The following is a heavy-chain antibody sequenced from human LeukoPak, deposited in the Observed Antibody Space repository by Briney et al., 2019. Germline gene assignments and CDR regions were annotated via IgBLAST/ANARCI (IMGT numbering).Heavy chain of an antibody. J-gene: IGHJ6*03. CDR2: ISYDGSNK. D-gene: IGHD3-16*01. Sequence: SGGSLRLSCAASGFTFSSYGMHWVRQAPGKGLEWVAVISYDGSNKYYADSVKGRFTISRDNSKNTLYLQMNSLRAEDTAVYYCWGDPPYYYYYMDVWGKGTTVTVSS. CDR3: WGDPPYYYYYMDV. V-gene: IGHV3-30*03. CDR1: GFTFSSYG.